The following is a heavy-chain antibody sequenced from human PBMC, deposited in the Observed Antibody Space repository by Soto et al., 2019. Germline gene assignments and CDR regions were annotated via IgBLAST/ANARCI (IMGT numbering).Heavy chain of an antibody. V-gene: IGHV3-23*01. CDR1: GFTFSRSA. J-gene: IGHJ5*01. CDR2: FSGPGGGT. D-gene: IGHD1-26*01. Sequence: TGGSLRLSCEASGFTFSRSAMSWVRHTPGNGLEWVSTFSGPGGGTYYADYVKGRFTISRDNFKSAVHLHMNSLRAEDTSIYYCAKGKISTTTHTSFHSWGRGTLVTVS. CDR3: AKGKISTTTHTSFHS.